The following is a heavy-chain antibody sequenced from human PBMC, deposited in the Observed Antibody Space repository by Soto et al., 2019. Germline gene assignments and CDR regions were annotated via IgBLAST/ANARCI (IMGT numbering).Heavy chain of an antibody. D-gene: IGHD3-10*01. CDR2: IYYSGST. CDR1: GGSISSSSYY. Sequence: QLLESGPGLVKPSETLSLTCTVSGGSISSSSYYWGWIRQPPGKGLEWIGSIYYSGSTYYNPSLKSRVTISVDTSKNQFSLKLSSATAADTAVYYCARLTIGRVDFDYWGQGTLVTVSS. CDR3: ARLTIGRVDFDY. J-gene: IGHJ4*02. V-gene: IGHV4-39*01.